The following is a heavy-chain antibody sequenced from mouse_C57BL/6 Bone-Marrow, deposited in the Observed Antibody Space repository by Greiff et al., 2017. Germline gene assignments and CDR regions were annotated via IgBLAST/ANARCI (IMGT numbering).Heavy chain of an antibody. V-gene: IGHV14-4*01. Sequence: DVQLQESGAELVRPGASVKLSCTASGFNIKDDYMHWVKQRPEQGLEWIGWIDPENGDTEYASKFQGKATITADTSSNTAYLQLSSLTSEDTAVYYCTYYYYGSNFFDYWGQGTTLTVSS. CDR1: GFNIKDDY. D-gene: IGHD1-1*01. CDR3: TYYYYGSNFFDY. CDR2: IDPENGDT. J-gene: IGHJ2*01.